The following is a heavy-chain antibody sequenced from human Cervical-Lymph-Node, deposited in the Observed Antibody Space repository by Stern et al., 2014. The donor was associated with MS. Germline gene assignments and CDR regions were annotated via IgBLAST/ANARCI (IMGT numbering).Heavy chain of an antibody. J-gene: IGHJ6*02. CDR1: GDSVSSNSAA. CDR3: ARGTYDSSGPRHYYYYYGMDV. CDR2: TYYRSKGYN. V-gene: IGHV6-1*01. Sequence: QVQLQQSGPGLVKPSQTLSLTCAISGDSVSSNSAAWNWIRQSPSRGLEWLGRTYYRSKGYNDYAVSVKSRITINPDTSKNQFSLQLNSVTPEDTAVYYCARGTYDSSGPRHYYYYYGMDVWGQGTTVTVSS. D-gene: IGHD3-22*01.